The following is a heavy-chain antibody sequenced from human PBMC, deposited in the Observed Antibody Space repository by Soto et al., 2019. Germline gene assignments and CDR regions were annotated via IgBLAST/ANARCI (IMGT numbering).Heavy chain of an antibody. V-gene: IGHV5-51*01. CDR2: IYPGDSDT. D-gene: IGHD6-13*01. J-gene: IGHJ4*02. CDR3: AKDSRYSNSGYVIDY. CDR1: GYSFTSYW. Sequence: GESLKISCKGSGYSFTSYWIGWVRQMPGKGLEWMGIIYPGDSDTRYSPSFQGQVTISADKSISTAYLQMNSLRAEDTAVYYFAKDSRYSNSGYVIDYWGQGTLVTVSS.